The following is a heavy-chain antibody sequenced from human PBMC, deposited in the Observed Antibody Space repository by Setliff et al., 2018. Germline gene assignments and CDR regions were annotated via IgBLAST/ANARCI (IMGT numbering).Heavy chain of an antibody. CDR1: GFTLSNYN. CDR3: ARDRISRYYDSGAHAFDI. CDR2: ITSGSI. V-gene: IGHV3-48*04. J-gene: IGHJ3*02. Sequence: ETLSLSCAASGFTLSNYNMNWVRQAPGKGLEWLSYITSGSIFYLDSVKGRFTISRDNAKNSLYLQMNSLRAEDTAVYYCARDRISRYYDSGAHAFDIWGQGTMVTVSS. D-gene: IGHD3-22*01.